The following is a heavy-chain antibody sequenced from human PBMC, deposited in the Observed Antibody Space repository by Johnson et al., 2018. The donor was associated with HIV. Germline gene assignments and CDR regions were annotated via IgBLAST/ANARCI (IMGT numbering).Heavy chain of an antibody. Sequence: DVQVVESGGGLVQPGRSLRLSCAASGFTFDDYAMHWVRQAPGKGLEWVSGISWNSGSIGYADSVKGRFTISRDNAKNSLYLQMNSLRAEDTALYYCAKDRAAYSSSSPAAVDIWGQGTMVTVSS. D-gene: IGHD6-6*01. CDR1: GFTFDDYA. V-gene: IGHV3-9*01. J-gene: IGHJ3*02. CDR3: AKDRAAYSSSSPAAVDI. CDR2: ISWNSGSI.